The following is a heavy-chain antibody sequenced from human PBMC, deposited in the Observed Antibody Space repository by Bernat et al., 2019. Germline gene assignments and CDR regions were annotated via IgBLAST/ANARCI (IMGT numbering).Heavy chain of an antibody. D-gene: IGHD1-14*01. CDR1: GGSISSSSYF. V-gene: IGHV4-39*01. J-gene: IGHJ4*02. CDR2: IYYTGNT. Sequence: QLQVQESGPGLVKPSETLSLTCTVSGGSISSSSYFWGWIRQPPGKGLEWIGSIYYTGNTNYNPSLKSRVTIFSDTSKNQFSLKLNSVTAADTAVHYCVRLRYTNAWQIDYWGQGTLVTGSS. CDR3: VRLRYTNAWQIDY.